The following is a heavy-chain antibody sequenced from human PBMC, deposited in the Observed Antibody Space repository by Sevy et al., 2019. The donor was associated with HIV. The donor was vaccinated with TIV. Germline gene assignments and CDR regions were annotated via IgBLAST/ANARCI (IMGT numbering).Heavy chain of an antibody. CDR2: IKQDGSEK. CDR3: AREWECTGGVCYFMDV. D-gene: IGHD2-8*02. CDR1: GFTFSSYW. Sequence: GGSLRLSCAASGFTFSSYWMSWVRQAPGRGLEWVANIKQDGSEKYYVDSVKGRFTISRDNAKNSLYLQMNSLRAEDTAVYYCAREWECTGGVCYFMDVWGQRTTVTVSS. V-gene: IGHV3-7*03. J-gene: IGHJ6*02.